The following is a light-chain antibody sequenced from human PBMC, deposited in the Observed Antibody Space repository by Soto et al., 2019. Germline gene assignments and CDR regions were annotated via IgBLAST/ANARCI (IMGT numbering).Light chain of an antibody. CDR1: QSVSSY. Sequence: EIAVTQSPATLSLSPGERATLSCSASQSVSSYLACYQQKSGQAPRLLIYDASNRATGIPARFSGSGSGTDFTLTISSLEPEDFAVYYCQQRSNWPPTFGGGTKVEIK. CDR3: QQRSNWPPT. V-gene: IGKV3-11*01. J-gene: IGKJ4*01. CDR2: DAS.